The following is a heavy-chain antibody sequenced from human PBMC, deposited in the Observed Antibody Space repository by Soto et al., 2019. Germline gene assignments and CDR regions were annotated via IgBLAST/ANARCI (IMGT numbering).Heavy chain of an antibody. J-gene: IGHJ4*02. CDR3: ARSGEWLASFDY. CDR1: GYTFTSYD. V-gene: IGHV1-8*01. Sequence: QVQLVQSGAEVKKPGASVKVSCKASGYTFTSYDINWVRQATGQGLEWMGWMNPNSGNTGYAHKFQGRVTMTRNTSISTAYMELSSLRSDDTAVYYCARSGEWLASFDYWGQGTLVTVSS. CDR2: MNPNSGNT. D-gene: IGHD6-19*01.